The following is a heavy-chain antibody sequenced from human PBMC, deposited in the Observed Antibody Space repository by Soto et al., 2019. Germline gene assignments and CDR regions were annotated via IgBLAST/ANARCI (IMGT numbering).Heavy chain of an antibody. CDR1: VLPFSFYG. V-gene: IGHV3-33*01. D-gene: IGHD3-3*02. CDR2: IVSDGSAI. J-gene: IGHJ3*02. CDR3: ARDDAFDNENGFDM. Sequence: GWSLRLSCAVSVLPFSFYGFHWVRQAPGKGLEWLGVIVSDGSAIYHADSLEGRFFISRDNSKDILYLQMNSLRVEDTAVYYCARDDAFDNENGFDMWGQGTMVTVSS.